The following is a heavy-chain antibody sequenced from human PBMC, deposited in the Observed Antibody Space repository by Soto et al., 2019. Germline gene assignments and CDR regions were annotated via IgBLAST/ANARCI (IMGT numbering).Heavy chain of an antibody. J-gene: IGHJ6*02. D-gene: IGHD1-20*01. CDR2: INYSGIT. V-gene: IGHV4-39*07. CDR3: ARYKSNYYYGMDV. CDR1: GYSISSNNYY. Sequence: SETLSLTCTVSGYSISSNNYYWGWIRQPPGKGLEWIGGINYSGITNYNPSLKSRVTISVDTSKNQFSLKLSSVTAADTAVYYCARYKSNYYYGMDVWGQGTTVTVSS.